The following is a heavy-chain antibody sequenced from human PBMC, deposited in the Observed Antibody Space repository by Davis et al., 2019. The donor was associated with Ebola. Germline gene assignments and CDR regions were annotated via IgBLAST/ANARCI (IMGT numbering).Heavy chain of an antibody. CDR2: TYYRSKWYN. D-gene: IGHD6-19*01. CDR1: GDSVPSNSVV. CDR3: ARGGWASGMDD. V-gene: IGHV6-1*01. J-gene: IGHJ6*02. Sequence: SQTLSLTCAISGDSVPSNSVVWNWIMQSPSRGLEWLGRTYYRSKWYNDYAVSVKSRITINPDTSKNQFYLQLNSVTPEDPAVYFCARGGWASGMDDWGQRTTVTVS.